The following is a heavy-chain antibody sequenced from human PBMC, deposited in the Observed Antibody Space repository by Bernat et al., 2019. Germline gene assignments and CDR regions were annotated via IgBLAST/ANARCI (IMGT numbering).Heavy chain of an antibody. CDR3: ARSNGGSGYPGRIDY. D-gene: IGHD3-22*01. V-gene: IGHV4-39*01. Sequence: QLQLQESGPGLVKPSETLSLTCTVSGGSISSSSYYWGWIRQPPGKGLEWIGSIYYSGSTYYNPSLKSRVTISVDTSKIQFSLKLSSVTAADTAVYYCARSNGGSGYPGRIDYWGQGTLVTVSS. CDR2: IYYSGST. J-gene: IGHJ4*02. CDR1: GGSISSSSYY.